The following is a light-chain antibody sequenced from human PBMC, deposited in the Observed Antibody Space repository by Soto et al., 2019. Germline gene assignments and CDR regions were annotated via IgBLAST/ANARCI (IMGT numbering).Light chain of an antibody. V-gene: IGKV3-15*01. CDR1: QGVTTN. J-gene: IGKJ4*01. CDR3: QQYNNWPLT. Sequence: EIVMTQSPDTLSVSPWERATLTCRAGQGVTTNFAWYQQKSGQSPRLLIYDVSIRATGVPARFTGSGSGTEFTLTISSLQSDDFAMYYCQQYNNWPLTFGGGTKVDIK. CDR2: DVS.